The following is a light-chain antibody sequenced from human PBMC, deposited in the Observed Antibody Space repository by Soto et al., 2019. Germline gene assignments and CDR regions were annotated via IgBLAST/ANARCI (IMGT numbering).Light chain of an antibody. Sequence: SVLTQPASVSGSPGQSITISCTGTSSDAGSYNFVSWYQQHPGKAPKVMIYEDSKRPSGVSNRFSGSKSGNTASLTISGLQAEDEADYYCCSYASSSTYWVFGGGTKVTVL. CDR1: SSDAGSYNF. CDR2: EDS. CDR3: CSYASSSTYWV. J-gene: IGLJ3*02. V-gene: IGLV2-23*01.